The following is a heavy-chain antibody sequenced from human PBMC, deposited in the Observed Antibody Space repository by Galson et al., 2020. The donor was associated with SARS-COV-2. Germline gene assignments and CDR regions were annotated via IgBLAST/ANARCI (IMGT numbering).Heavy chain of an antibody. V-gene: IGHV4-59*01. CDR3: ARTLLFWGDAFDI. CDR1: GGSISTFY. CDR2: ISYSGIT. Sequence: SETLSLTCTVSGGSISTFYWSWVRQPPGTRLEWIGSISYSGITNYNPSLKSRVTISVDTSKNQFSLNLSSVTAADTAVYYCARTLLFWGDAFDIWGQGTMVTVSS. J-gene: IGHJ3*02. D-gene: IGHD2-21*02.